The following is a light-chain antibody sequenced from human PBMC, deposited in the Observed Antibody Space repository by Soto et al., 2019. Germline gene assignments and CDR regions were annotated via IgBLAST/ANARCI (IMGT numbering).Light chain of an antibody. V-gene: IGKV1-39*01. CDR2: TTS. Sequence: DIQMTKSPASLSASVGDRVTITCRASQNINNYLNWYQQKPGKAPKVLIYTTSNLHTGVPSRFSGSGSGTDFTLTITSLQSEDVATYYCQQSYDSLTFGGGTKVEI. CDR1: QNINNY. CDR3: QQSYDSLT. J-gene: IGKJ4*01.